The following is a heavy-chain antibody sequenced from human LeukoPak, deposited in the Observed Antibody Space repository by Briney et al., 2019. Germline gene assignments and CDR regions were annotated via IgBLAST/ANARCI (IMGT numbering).Heavy chain of an antibody. D-gene: IGHD6-19*01. J-gene: IGHJ4*02. V-gene: IGHV4-34*01. Sequence: SETLSLTCAVYGGSFSGYYWSWIRQPPGKGLEWIGEINHSGSTNYNPSLKSRVTISVDTSKNQFSLKLSSVTAADTAVYYCARVGYSSGWFDYWGQGTLVTVSS. CDR1: GGSFSGYY. CDR3: ARVGYSSGWFDY. CDR2: INHSGST.